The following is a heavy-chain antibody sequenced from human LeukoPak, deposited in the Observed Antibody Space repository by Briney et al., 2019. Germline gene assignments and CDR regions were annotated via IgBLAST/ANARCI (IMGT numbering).Heavy chain of an antibody. J-gene: IGHJ4*02. D-gene: IGHD3-10*01. CDR2: ISSGSSYI. V-gene: IGHV3-21*01. Sequence: GGSLRLSCAASGLTFSRYSMNWVRQAPGKGLEWVSSISSGSSYIYYADSVKGRFTISRDNAKNSLYLQMNSLRVEDTAVYYCASKHGEYYWGQGTLVTVSS. CDR1: GLTFSRYS. CDR3: ASKHGEYY.